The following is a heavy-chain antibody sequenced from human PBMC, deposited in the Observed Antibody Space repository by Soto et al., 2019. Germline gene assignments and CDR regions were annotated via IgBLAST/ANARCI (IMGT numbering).Heavy chain of an antibody. CDR2: ISYDGSNK. CDR1: GFTFSSYG. CDR3: AKSYPESTGDYYYYYYLDV. D-gene: IGHD4-17*01. Sequence: GGSLRLSCAASGFTFSSYGMHWVRQAPGKGLEWVAVISYDGSNKYYADSVKGRFTISRDNSKNTLYLQMNSLRAEDTAVYYCAKSYPESTGDYYYYYYLDVWGQGTTVTVSS. V-gene: IGHV3-30*18. J-gene: IGHJ6*03.